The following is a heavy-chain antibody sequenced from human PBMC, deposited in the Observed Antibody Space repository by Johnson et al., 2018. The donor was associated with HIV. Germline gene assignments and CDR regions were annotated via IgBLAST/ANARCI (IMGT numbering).Heavy chain of an antibody. J-gene: IGHJ3*02. V-gene: IGHV3-9*01. D-gene: IGHD3-3*01. CDR3: ARYFGVVIYDAFDI. Sequence: VQLVESGGGVVRPGRSLRLSCAASGFTFDDYAMHWVRQAPGKGLEWVSGISWNSGSIGYADSVKGRFTISRDNAKNSLYLQMNSLRAEDTALYYCARYFGVVIYDAFDIWGQGTMVTVSS. CDR1: GFTFDDYA. CDR2: ISWNSGSI.